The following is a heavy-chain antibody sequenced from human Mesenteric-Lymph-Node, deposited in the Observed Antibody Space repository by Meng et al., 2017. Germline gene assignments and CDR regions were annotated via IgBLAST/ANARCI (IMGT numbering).Heavy chain of an antibody. CDR3: ARGPTTYFDY. D-gene: IGHD4-17*01. CDR2: IYHSGST. V-gene: IGHV4-4*02. J-gene: IGHJ4*02. Sequence: EAGPGLVRRWGPLSLTCSGFGGYNSSSNWGSWARQPPGKGLEWIGEIYHSGSTNYNPSLKSRVTISVDTSKNQFSLKLSSVTAADTAAYYCARGPTTYFDYWGQGTLVTVSS. CDR1: GGYNSSSNW.